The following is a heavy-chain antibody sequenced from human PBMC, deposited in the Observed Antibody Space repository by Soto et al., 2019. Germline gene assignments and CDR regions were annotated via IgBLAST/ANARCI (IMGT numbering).Heavy chain of an antibody. J-gene: IGHJ4*02. Sequence: QVQLVESGGGVVQPGRSLRLPCAASGFTFSSYAMHWVRQAPGQGLEWVAVISYDGSNKYYADSVKGRFTISRDNSKNTLYLQMNSLRAEDTAVYYCARDQGSGWDVTVDYWGQGTLVTVSS. CDR3: ARDQGSGWDVTVDY. CDR1: GFTFSSYA. D-gene: IGHD6-19*01. CDR2: ISYDGSNK. V-gene: IGHV3-30-3*01.